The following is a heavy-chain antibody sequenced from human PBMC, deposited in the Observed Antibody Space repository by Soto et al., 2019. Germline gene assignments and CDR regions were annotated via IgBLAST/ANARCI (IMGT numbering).Heavy chain of an antibody. D-gene: IGHD2-2*01. CDR3: ARSQGSSTSLEIYYYYYAGMDV. J-gene: IGHJ6*02. CDR2: IIPISDTT. V-gene: IGHV1-69*01. Sequence: QVQLVQSGAEVKKPGSSVKVSCKASGGTFSSYAISWVRQAPGQGLEWMGGIIPISDTTNYAQKSQGRVTITADESTSTADMELSSLRSEDTAVYYCARSQGSSTSLEIYYYYYAGMDVWGQGTTVTVSS. CDR1: GGTFSSYA.